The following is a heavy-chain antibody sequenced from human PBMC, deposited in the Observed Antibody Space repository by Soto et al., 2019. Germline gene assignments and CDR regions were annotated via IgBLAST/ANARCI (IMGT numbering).Heavy chain of an antibody. J-gene: IGHJ6*02. Sequence: EVQLVESGGGLIQPGGSMRLSCAASGFTVSSNYMSWVSQAQGKGLEWVSVIYSGGSTYYADSVKGRFNISRDNSNNTLYLQMNGLIAEDTSVNYGSREGSSSGFGMDVWGQGTTDTDS. CDR1: GFTVSSNY. D-gene: IGHD6-6*01. V-gene: IGHV3-53*01. CDR2: IYSGGST. CDR3: SREGSSSGFGMDV.